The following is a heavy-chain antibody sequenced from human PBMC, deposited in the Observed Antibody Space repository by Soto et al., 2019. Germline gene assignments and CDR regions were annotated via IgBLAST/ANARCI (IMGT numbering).Heavy chain of an antibody. D-gene: IGHD3-10*01. Sequence: QVQLQQWGAGLLKPSETLSLTCAVYGGSFSGYDWTWIRQPPGTGLEWIGEINHSGSSNYNPSLKSRVTISVDKSKNQFSLKLTSVTAADTAVYYCARDKITCLFDYWGQGTLVTVSS. CDR1: GGSFSGYD. CDR2: INHSGSS. J-gene: IGHJ4*02. CDR3: ARDKITCLFDY. V-gene: IGHV4-34*01.